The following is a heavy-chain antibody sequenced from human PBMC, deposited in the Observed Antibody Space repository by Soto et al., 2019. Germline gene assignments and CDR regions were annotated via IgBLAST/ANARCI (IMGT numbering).Heavy chain of an antibody. V-gene: IGHV3-30*03. CDR1: GFTFNRYG. Sequence: QVHLVESGGGVVQPGRSLSFSCAASGFTFNRYGMHWVRQAPGKGLEWVAVISLDGGRKYSADSVKGRFTISRDNSKNTIYLQMNILRTEYTAVYYWATIIRVDDGSGGYWGQGNMVTVSS. CDR3: ATIIRVDDGSGGY. D-gene: IGHD3-22*01. J-gene: IGHJ4*02. CDR2: ISLDGGRK.